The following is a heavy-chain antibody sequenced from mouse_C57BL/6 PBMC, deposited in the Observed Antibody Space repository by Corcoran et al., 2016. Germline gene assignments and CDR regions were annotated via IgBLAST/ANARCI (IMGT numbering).Heavy chain of an antibody. D-gene: IGHD2-3*01. CDR3: ARVYDGYYRAMDY. J-gene: IGHJ4*01. V-gene: IGHV9-3*01. Sequence: QIQLVQSGPELKKPGETVKISCKASGYTFTTYGMSWVKQAPGKGLKWMGWINTYSGVPTYADDFKGRFDFSLETSASTAYLQINNLKNEDTATYFCARVYDGYYRAMDYWGQGTSVTVSS. CDR2: INTYSGVP. CDR1: GYTFTTYG.